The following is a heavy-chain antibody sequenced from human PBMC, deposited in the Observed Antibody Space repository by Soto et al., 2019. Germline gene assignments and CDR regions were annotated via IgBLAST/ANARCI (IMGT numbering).Heavy chain of an antibody. D-gene: IGHD2-2*01. V-gene: IGHV3-48*01. CDR2: ISSSRSTI. J-gene: IGHJ5*01. Sequence: PGGSLRLSCAASGFTFSSYSMNWVRQAPGKGLEWVSYISSSRSTIYYADSVKGRFTISRDNAKNSLYLQVNSLRAEDTAVYYCGRDCPGGSPTSYGNECFDSWGQETLVPVSS. CDR3: GRDCPGGSPTSYGNECFDS. CDR1: GFTFSSYS.